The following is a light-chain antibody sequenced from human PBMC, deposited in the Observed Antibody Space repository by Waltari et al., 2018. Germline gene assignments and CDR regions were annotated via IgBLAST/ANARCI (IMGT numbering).Light chain of an antibody. Sequence: EIVLMQSPVTLSSSPGERATLSCRASQSISSSLVWYQQKPGQPPRLLIFGASGRATGIPDRFSGSGSGTEFTLTISRLEPEDFAVYYCQQYDSSPLTFGQGTKVEIK. V-gene: IGKV3-20*01. CDR3: QQYDSSPLT. CDR1: QSISSS. J-gene: IGKJ1*01. CDR2: GAS.